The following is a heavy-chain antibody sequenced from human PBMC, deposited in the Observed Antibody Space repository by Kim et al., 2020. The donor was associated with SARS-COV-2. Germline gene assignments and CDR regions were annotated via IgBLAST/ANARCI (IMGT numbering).Heavy chain of an antibody. CDR2: ISAYNGNT. Sequence: ASVKVSCKASGYTFTTNGISWVRQAPGQGLDWMAWISAYNGNTNTAQKFQGRATVTIDTSTSTAYMELRSLRSDDTAVYYCVRDPGSGSFLDYWGQGTPVTVSS. J-gene: IGHJ4*02. V-gene: IGHV1-18*01. CDR1: GYTFTTNG. D-gene: IGHD1-26*01. CDR3: VRDPGSGSFLDY.